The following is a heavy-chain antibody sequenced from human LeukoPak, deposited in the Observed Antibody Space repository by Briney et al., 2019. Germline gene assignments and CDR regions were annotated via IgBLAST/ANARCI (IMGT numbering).Heavy chain of an antibody. CDR3: ARINVA. V-gene: IGHV3-74*01. J-gene: IGHJ5*02. Sequence: GGSLRLSCAISGFTFGSYWMHWVRHAPGKGLVWVSRISSDGSSTTYADSVKGRFTISSDNAKNTLYLQMDSLRAEDTAVYYCARINVAWGQGTLVTVSS. CDR1: GFTFGSYW. CDR2: ISSDGSST. D-gene: IGHD3-16*01.